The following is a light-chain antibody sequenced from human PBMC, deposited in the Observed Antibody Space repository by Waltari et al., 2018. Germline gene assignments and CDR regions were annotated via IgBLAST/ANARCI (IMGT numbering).Light chain of an antibody. V-gene: IGLV7-43*01. CDR1: TGPVTSDFF. Sequence: QTVVTQEPSLTVSPGGTITLTCAVNTGPVTSDFFPNWFQQNPGQPPSARFFNTDKRHSWTPGRFAGSLLGGKAALTLSAVQPEDEADYYCLLYYGRSYVFGSGTKVTVL. J-gene: IGLJ1*01. CDR3: LLYYGRSYV. CDR2: NTD.